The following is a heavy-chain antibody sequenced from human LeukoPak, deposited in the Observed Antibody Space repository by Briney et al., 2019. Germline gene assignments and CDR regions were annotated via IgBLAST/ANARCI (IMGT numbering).Heavy chain of an antibody. CDR3: AKDQSYFGWFTDAFDI. CDR2: ISGSGGST. D-gene: IGHD3-9*01. J-gene: IGHJ3*02. CDR1: GFTFSSYA. V-gene: IGHV3-23*01. Sequence: PGGSLRLSCAASGFTFSSYAMSWVRQSPGKGLEWVSAISGSGGSTYYADSVKGRFTISRDNSKNTLYLQMNSLRAEDTAVYYCAKDQSYFGWFTDAFDIWGQGTMVTVSS.